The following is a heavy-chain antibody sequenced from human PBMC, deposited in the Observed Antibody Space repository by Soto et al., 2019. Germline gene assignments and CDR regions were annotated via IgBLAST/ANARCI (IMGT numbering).Heavy chain of an antibody. CDR2: ISDSGATT. V-gene: IGHV3-23*01. D-gene: IGHD6-19*01. CDR1: GFPFVENA. J-gene: IGHJ4*02. Sequence: PWGSLRLSCAASGFPFVENAISWVRQSPGKGLEWVSGISDSGATTYYADSVRGRFTISRDNSKNTLYLQMKSLRAEDSASYYCAKEDTSSGSLDYWGQGALVTV. CDR3: AKEDTSSGSLDY.